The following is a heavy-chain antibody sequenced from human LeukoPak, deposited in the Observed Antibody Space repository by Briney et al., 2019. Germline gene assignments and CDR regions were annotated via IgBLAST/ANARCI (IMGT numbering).Heavy chain of an antibody. D-gene: IGHD3-22*01. V-gene: IGHV3-73*01. Sequence: GGSLRLSCAASGFAFRNYAMSWVRQASGKGLEWVGRIRSKGNNYATAYGASVKGRFTVSRDDSKNTAYLQMNSLKTEDTAVYYCTSYYFYDSSSPIGLVRYWGQGTLVTVSS. CDR1: GFAFRNYA. CDR3: TSYYFYDSSSPIGLVRY. CDR2: IRSKGNNYAT. J-gene: IGHJ4*02.